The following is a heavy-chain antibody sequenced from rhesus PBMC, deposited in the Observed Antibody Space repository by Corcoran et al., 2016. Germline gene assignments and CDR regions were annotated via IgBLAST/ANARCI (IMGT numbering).Heavy chain of an antibody. J-gene: IGHJ1*01. CDR2: IRGSSGRT. D-gene: IGHD6-31*01. CDR1: GGSFSGYY. V-gene: IGHV4-165*01. Sequence: QVQLQESGPGLVKPSETLSLTCAVSGGSFSGYYWGWIRQPPGRGLEGVGNIRGSSGRTGYNPSLKSRVTISTATSKNQFSLTLSSVTAADTAVYYCARGGGWFAEYFEFWGQGALVTVSS. CDR3: ARGGGWFAEYFEF.